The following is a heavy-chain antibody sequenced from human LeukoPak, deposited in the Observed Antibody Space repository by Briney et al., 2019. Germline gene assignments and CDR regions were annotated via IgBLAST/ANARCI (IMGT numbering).Heavy chain of an antibody. CDR1: GYTFSGYY. CDR3: SRAPPTYHYDSSGSTYIDY. V-gene: IGHV1-18*01. CDR2: ISAYNGNT. J-gene: IGHJ4*02. D-gene: IGHD3-22*01. Sequence: GASVKVSCKASGYTFSGYYLHWVRQAPGQGLEWMGWISAYNGNTNYAQKVQGRVTMTTDTSTTTAYMELRSLRSDDTAVYYCSRAPPTYHYDSSGSTYIDYWGQGTLVTVSS.